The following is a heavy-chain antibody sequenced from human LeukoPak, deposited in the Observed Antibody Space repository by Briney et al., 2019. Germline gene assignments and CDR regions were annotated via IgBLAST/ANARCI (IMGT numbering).Heavy chain of an antibody. CDR2: IYSGGST. CDR3: ARAGYSGYEASLDY. V-gene: IGHV3-66*01. CDR1: EFSVGSNY. D-gene: IGHD5-12*01. Sequence: PGGSLRLSCAASEFSVGSNYMTWVRQAPGKGLEWVSLIYSGGSTYYADSVKGRFTISRDNSKNTLYLQMNSLRAEDTAVYYCARAGYSGYEASLDYWGQGTLVTVSS. J-gene: IGHJ4*02.